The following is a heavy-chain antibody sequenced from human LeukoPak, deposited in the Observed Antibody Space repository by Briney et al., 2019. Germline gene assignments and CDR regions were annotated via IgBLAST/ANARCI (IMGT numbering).Heavy chain of an antibody. CDR3: ARAPYDFWSGPWVYYMDV. CDR1: GFTFSSYG. CDR2: IRYDGSNK. D-gene: IGHD3-3*01. J-gene: IGHJ6*03. Sequence: GGSLRLSCAASGFTFSSYGMHWVRQAPGKGLEWVAFIRYDGSNKYYADSVKGRFTISRDNAKNSLYLQMNSLRAEDTAVYYCARAPYDFWSGPWVYYMDVWGKGTTVTVSS. V-gene: IGHV3-30*02.